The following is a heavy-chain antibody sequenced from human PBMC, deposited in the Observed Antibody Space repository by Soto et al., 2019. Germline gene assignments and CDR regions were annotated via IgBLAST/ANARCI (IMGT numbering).Heavy chain of an antibody. Sequence: ASVKVSGTASGYTFTSYYMLWVRQAHGQGLEWMRIINPSSGTTCYAQKFQGRNTMTRDTSTSTLYMALSTLPSEDPPVYYRQRDERSSSSSGWYYFDYWGQGTLVTVS. CDR1: GYTFTSYY. CDR2: INPSSGTT. V-gene: IGHV1-46*01. CDR3: QRDERSSSSSGWYYFDY. D-gene: IGHD6-19*01. J-gene: IGHJ4*02.